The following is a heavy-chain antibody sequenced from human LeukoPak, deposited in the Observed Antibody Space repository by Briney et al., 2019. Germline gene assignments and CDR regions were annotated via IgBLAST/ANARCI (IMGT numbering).Heavy chain of an antibody. J-gene: IGHJ4*02. Sequence: GGSLRLSCAASGFTFSDYYMSWIRQAPGKGLEWASYISSISSSGTTIYYAESVKGRFTISRDNAKNSLYLQMNSLRAEDTAVYYCARIMCTSCYRINPEFYFDYWGQGTLVTVSS. CDR1: GFTFSDYY. CDR2: ISSISSSGTTI. D-gene: IGHD2-2*01. V-gene: IGHV3-11*04. CDR3: ARIMCTSCYRINPEFYFDY.